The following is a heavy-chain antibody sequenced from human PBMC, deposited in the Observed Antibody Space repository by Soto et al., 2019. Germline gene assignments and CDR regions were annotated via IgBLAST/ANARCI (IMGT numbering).Heavy chain of an antibody. J-gene: IGHJ5*02. Sequence: GGSLRLSCAASGFTFRDHAMGWVRQAPGKGLEWVSAITGSGDNTFYGDSVKGRFTFSRDNSKSTLYLQMNSLTTEDTALYYRARVSPRGWAGDLAPGGQGTLVPVSS. D-gene: IGHD1-26*01. CDR2: ITGSGDNT. CDR1: GFTFRDHA. CDR3: ARVSPRGWAGDLAP. V-gene: IGHV3-23*01.